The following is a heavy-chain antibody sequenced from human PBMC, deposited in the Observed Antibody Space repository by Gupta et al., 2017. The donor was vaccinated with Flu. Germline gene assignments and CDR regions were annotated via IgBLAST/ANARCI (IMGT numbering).Heavy chain of an antibody. J-gene: IGHJ4*02. Sequence: EEQVVESGGGLVQPGGSLRMSCAASGFSFRSYWMDWVRQAPGKGLEWVANIAADDTVKNYADSVKGRFTISRDDAKDSLYLQMNSLRDEDTGIYYCARNRGWQQFDYWGQGALVTVSS. CDR1: GFSFRSYW. CDR2: IAADDTVK. V-gene: IGHV3-7*01. D-gene: IGHD5-24*01. CDR3: ARNRGWQQFDY.